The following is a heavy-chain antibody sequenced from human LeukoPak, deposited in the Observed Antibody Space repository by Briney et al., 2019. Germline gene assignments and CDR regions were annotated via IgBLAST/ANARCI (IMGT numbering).Heavy chain of an antibody. CDR2: ISAYNGNT. CDR1: GYTFATYG. Sequence: ASVKVSCKTSGYTFATYGISWVRQAPGQGLEWIGWISAYNGNTNYAQKLQGRVTMTTDTSTSTAYMELRSLRSDDTAVYYCARYSSPQVGFDYWGQGTLVTVSS. J-gene: IGHJ4*02. D-gene: IGHD6-13*01. V-gene: IGHV1-18*01. CDR3: ARYSSPQVGFDY.